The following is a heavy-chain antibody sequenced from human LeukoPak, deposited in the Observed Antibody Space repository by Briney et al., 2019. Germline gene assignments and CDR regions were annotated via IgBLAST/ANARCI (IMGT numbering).Heavy chain of an antibody. Sequence: SETLSLTCTVSGYSISSGYYWGWIRQPPGKGLEWIGSIYHSGSTYHNPSLKSRVTISVDTSKNQFSLKLSSVTAADTAVYYCASGSTVTPWYFDLWGRGTLVTVSS. CDR3: ASGSTVTPWYFDL. D-gene: IGHD4-17*01. V-gene: IGHV4-38-2*02. CDR2: IYHSGST. J-gene: IGHJ2*01. CDR1: GYSISSGYY.